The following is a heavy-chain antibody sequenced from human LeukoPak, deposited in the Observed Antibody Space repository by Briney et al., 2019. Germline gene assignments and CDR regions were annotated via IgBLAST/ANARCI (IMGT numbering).Heavy chain of an antibody. CDR2: INHSGST. D-gene: IGHD3-22*01. J-gene: IGHJ6*03. CDR1: GYSIISGYY. CDR3: ARASPYYYDSSGYYYYYYYMDV. Sequence: SETLSLTCSVSGYSIISGYYWSWIRQPPGKGLEWIGEINHSGSTNYNPSLKSRVTISVDTSKNQFSLKLSSVTAADTAVYYCARASPYYYDSSGYYYYYYYMDVWGKGTTVTISS. V-gene: IGHV4-34*01.